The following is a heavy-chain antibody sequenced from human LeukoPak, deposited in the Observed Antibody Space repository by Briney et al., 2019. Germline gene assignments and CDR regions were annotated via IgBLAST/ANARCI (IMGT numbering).Heavy chain of an antibody. V-gene: IGHV3-21*01. J-gene: IGHJ4*02. CDR1: GFNVSSNY. D-gene: IGHD6-6*01. CDR2: IGTTSNDI. CDR3: ARDPYDSLSSFDL. Sequence: GGSLRLSCAVSGFNVSSNYLNWVRQAPGKGPEWVSSIGTTSNDIYYADSVKGRFTISRDNAKNSLFLQMISLRLEDTAVYYCARDPYDSLSSFDLWGQGTLVTVSS.